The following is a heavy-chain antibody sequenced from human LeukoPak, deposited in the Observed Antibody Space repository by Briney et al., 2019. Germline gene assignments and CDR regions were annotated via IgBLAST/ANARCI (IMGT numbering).Heavy chain of an antibody. Sequence: GGSLRLSCAASGFTFSSYAMSWVRQAPGKGLEWDSAISGSGGSTYYADSVKGRFTISRDNSKNTLYLQMNSLRAEDTAVYYCAKDLWLERRSSNWFDPWGQGTLVTVSS. J-gene: IGHJ5*02. V-gene: IGHV3-23*01. CDR1: GFTFSSYA. CDR2: ISGSGGST. D-gene: IGHD1-1*01. CDR3: AKDLWLERRSSNWFDP.